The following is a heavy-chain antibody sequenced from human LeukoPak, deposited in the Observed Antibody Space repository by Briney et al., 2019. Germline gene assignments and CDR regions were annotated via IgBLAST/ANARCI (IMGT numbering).Heavy chain of an antibody. J-gene: IGHJ5*02. D-gene: IGHD2-15*01. CDR1: GGSFSGYY. CDR2: IYYSGST. V-gene: IGHV4-59*01. CDR3: ARENLGYCSGGSCYHGFDP. Sequence: SETLSLTCAVYGGSFSGYYWSWIRQPPGKGLEWIGYIYYSGSTNYNPSLKSRVTISVDTSKNQFSLKLSSVTAADTAVYYCARENLGYCSGGSCYHGFDPWGQGTLVTVSS.